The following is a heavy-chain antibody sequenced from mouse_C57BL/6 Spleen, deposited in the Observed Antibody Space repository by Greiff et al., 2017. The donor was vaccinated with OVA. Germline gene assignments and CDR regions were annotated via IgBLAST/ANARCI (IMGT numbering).Heavy chain of an antibody. J-gene: IGHJ4*01. CDR3: AREASNYDAMDY. D-gene: IGHD2-5*01. Sequence: LQQSEGGLVQPGRSMKLSCTASGFTFSDYYMAWVRQVPEKGLEWVANINYDGSSTYYLDSLKSRFIISRDNAKNILYLQMSSLKSEDTATYYCAREASNYDAMDYWGQGTSVTVSS. CDR1: GFTFSDYY. CDR2: INYDGSST. V-gene: IGHV5-16*01.